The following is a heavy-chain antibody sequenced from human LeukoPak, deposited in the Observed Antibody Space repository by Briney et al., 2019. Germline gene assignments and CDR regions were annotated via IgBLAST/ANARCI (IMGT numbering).Heavy chain of an antibody. D-gene: IGHD6-13*01. J-gene: IGHJ3*02. CDR1: DGSISSGSYY. V-gene: IGHV4-39*01. CDR2: ISYSGST. CDR3: ARRVAALHAFDI. Sequence: SETLSLTCTVSDGSISSGSYYWGWIRQPPGKGLEWIGSISYSGSTYNNPSLKSRVTISVDTSNNQFSLKLSSVTAADTAVYYCARRVAALHAFDIWGQGTMVTVSS.